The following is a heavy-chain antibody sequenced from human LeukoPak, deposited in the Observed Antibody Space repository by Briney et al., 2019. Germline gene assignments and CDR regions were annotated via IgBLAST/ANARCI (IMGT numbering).Heavy chain of an antibody. Sequence: SQTLSLTCAVSGGSISSGGYSWSWIRQPPGKGLEWIGYIYQSGSTYYNLSLKSRVTISVDRSKNQFSLKLSSVTAADTAVYYCARGKSGYGDYWGQGTLVTVSS. CDR2: IYQSGST. CDR1: GGSISSGGYS. V-gene: IGHV4-30-2*01. CDR3: ARGKSGYGDY. D-gene: IGHD5-12*01. J-gene: IGHJ4*02.